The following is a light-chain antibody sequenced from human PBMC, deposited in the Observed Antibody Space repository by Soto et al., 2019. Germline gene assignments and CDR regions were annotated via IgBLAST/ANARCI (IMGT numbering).Light chain of an antibody. J-gene: IGLJ1*01. Sequence: QSVLTQPPSVSGTAGQTVTISCSGSSSNIGGNYVYWYQQFPGKAPRLLIYSISRRPSGVPDRFSASKSGTSASLAISGLRSEDEADYYCATWDDSLGGHFFGAGTKVTVL. CDR3: ATWDDSLGGHF. CDR1: SSNIGGNY. CDR2: SIS. V-gene: IGLV1-47*02.